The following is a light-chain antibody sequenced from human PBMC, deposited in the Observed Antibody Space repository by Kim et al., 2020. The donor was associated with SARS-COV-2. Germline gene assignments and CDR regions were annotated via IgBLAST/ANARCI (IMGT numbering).Light chain of an antibody. Sequence: DIQMTQSPSSLSASVRDRVTITCRASQSISSHLSWYQQRPGKPPKLLIYAASTLQSGVPSRFSGSGSGTDFTLTISSLQPEDFATYCCQQGYSTPQTFGQGTKLEI. CDR2: AAS. CDR3: QQGYSTPQT. V-gene: IGKV1-39*01. J-gene: IGKJ2*01. CDR1: QSISSH.